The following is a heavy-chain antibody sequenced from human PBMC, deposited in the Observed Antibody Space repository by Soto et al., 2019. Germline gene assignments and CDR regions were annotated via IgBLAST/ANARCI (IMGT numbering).Heavy chain of an antibody. J-gene: IGHJ6*02. CDR1: RGTFSSYA. Sequence: SVKVSCKASRGTFSSYAISWVRQAPGQGLEWMGGIIPIFGTANYAQKFQGRVTITADESTSTAYMELSSLRSEDTAVYYCARDFHKGITMVRGVINYHYVMDVWGQGTTLTVSS. D-gene: IGHD3-10*01. V-gene: IGHV1-69*13. CDR3: ARDFHKGITMVRGVINYHYVMDV. CDR2: IIPIFGTA.